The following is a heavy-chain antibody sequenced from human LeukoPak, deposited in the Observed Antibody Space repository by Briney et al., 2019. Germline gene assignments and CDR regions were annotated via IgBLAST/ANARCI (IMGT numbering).Heavy chain of an antibody. Sequence: ASVKVSCKASGYTFTSYGISWVRQAPGQGLEWMGWMNPNSGNTGYAQKFQGRVTMTRNTSISTAYMELSSLRSEDTAVYYCARLNYYDSSGYYYTPIGFDPWGQGTLVTVSS. V-gene: IGHV1-8*02. CDR1: GYTFTSYG. J-gene: IGHJ5*02. CDR2: MNPNSGNT. CDR3: ARLNYYDSSGYYYTPIGFDP. D-gene: IGHD3-22*01.